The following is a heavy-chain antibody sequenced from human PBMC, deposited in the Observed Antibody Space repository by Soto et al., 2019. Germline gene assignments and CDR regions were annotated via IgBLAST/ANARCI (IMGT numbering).Heavy chain of an antibody. J-gene: IGHJ4*02. CDR2: MIPNSGNT. D-gene: IGHD5-18*01. CDR1: GYTFTSYD. CDR3: ARRLESAWVQLWFFDY. V-gene: IGHV1-8*01. Sequence: ASLKVSCNASGYTFTSYDINWLRQATGQGLEGMGWMIPNSGNTSYAQKFQGRVTMTRNTSISTAYMELSSLRYGDTSEYYCARRLESAWVQLWFFDYWGQGTLVTVSS.